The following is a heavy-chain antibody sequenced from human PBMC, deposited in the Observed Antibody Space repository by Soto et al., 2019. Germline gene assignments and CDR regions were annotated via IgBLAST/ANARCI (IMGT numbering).Heavy chain of an antibody. CDR3: ARDLVDTAMVGFV. D-gene: IGHD5-18*01. CDR1: GFTFSSYG. Sequence: GGSLRLSCAASGFTFSSYGMHWVRQAPGKGLEWVAVIWYDGSNKYYADSVKGQFTISRDNSKNTLYLQMNSLRAEDTAVYYCARDLVDTAMVGFVWGQGTLVTVSS. V-gene: IGHV3-33*01. CDR2: IWYDGSNK. J-gene: IGHJ4*02.